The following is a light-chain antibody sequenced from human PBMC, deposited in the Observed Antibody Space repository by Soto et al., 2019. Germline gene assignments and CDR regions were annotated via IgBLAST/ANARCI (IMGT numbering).Light chain of an antibody. V-gene: IGKV1-17*01. CDR1: QGIGDD. Sequence: DIQMTQSPSSLSASVGDRVIITCRASQGIGDDLGWYQQKPGKAPKRLIYAASSLQSGVPSRFSGSGSGTDFTLTNSSLQPDDFASYYCLQHNTCPWTFGPGTKVEV. J-gene: IGKJ1*01. CDR3: LQHNTCPWT. CDR2: AAS.